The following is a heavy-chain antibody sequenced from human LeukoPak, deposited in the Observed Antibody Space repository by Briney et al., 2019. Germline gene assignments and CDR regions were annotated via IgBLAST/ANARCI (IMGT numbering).Heavy chain of an antibody. CDR3: ARGDGDYISYYYYGMDV. J-gene: IGHJ6*02. V-gene: IGHV4-59*01. CDR1: GFTFSNAW. CDR2: MYYSGST. D-gene: IGHD4-17*01. Sequence: SGGSLRLSCAASGFTFSNAWMSWVRQAPGKGLEWIGYMYYSGSTNYNPSLKSRVTISVDTSKNQFSLKLSSVTAADTAVYYCARGDGDYISYYYYGMDVWGQGTTVTVSS.